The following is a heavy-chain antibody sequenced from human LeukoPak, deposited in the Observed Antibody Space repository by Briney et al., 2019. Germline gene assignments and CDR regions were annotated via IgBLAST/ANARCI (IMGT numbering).Heavy chain of an antibody. D-gene: IGHD6-13*01. Sequence: PGGSLRLSCAASRFTFSSYGMHWVRQAPDKGLEWVAVIWYDGSNKYYADSVKGRFTISRDNSKNTLYLQMNSLRAEDTAVYYCARDKIAAADYWGQGTLVTVSS. CDR3: ARDKIAAADY. J-gene: IGHJ4*02. V-gene: IGHV3-33*01. CDR1: RFTFSSYG. CDR2: IWYDGSNK.